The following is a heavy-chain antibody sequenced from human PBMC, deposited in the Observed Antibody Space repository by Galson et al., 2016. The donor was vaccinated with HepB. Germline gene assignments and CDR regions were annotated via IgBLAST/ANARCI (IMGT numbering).Heavy chain of an antibody. CDR2: ITFDGSNK. D-gene: IGHD1-7*01. J-gene: IGHJ4*02. CDR3: ASNTYSYDKTGTHYVNFSHY. Sequence: SLRLSCAASDSSFSRYAMHWVRQSPDKGLEWVAVITFDGSNKYYADSMKGRFPISRDNSKNTHYLEMNSLKTEDAAVYYCASNTYSYDKTGTHYVNFSHYWGQGTRVTVSS. V-gene: IGHV3-30-3*01. CDR1: DSSFSRYA.